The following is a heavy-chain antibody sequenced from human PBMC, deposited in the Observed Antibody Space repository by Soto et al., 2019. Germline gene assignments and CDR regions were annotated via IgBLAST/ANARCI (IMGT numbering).Heavy chain of an antibody. CDR3: VSGTSFYDVLTGYYVDRWFDP. CDR1: GDSTTSDAYY. D-gene: IGHD3-9*01. CDR2: IYYSGYT. V-gene: IGHV4-39*01. Sequence: SETLSLTCSVSGDSTTSDAYYWGWIRQPPGKGLEWLGSIYYSGYTYYNPSLKSRVTISVDRSRNQFSLNLRSVTAADTAVYYCVSGTSFYDVLTGYYVDRWFDPWGQGTRVNVSS. J-gene: IGHJ5*02.